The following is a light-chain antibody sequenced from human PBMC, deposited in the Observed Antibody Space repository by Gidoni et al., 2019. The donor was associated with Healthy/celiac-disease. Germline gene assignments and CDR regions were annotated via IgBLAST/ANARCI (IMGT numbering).Light chain of an antibody. CDR2: DAS. Sequence: DIVLTQSLATLSLSPGERATLSCRASQSVSSYFAWYQQKPGQAPRLLIYDASNRATGIPARFSGSGSGTDFTLTISSLETEDFAVYYCQQRSNWPPLTFGGGTKVEIK. V-gene: IGKV3-11*01. CDR3: QQRSNWPPLT. CDR1: QSVSSY. J-gene: IGKJ4*01.